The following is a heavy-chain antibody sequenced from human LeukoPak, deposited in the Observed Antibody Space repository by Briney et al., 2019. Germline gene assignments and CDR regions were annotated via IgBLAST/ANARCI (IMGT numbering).Heavy chain of an antibody. D-gene: IGHD6-13*01. J-gene: IGHJ4*02. Sequence: SETLSLTCTVSGGSISSDDYYWSWIRQPPGKGLEWIGYIYYSGSTSYNPSLKSRVTISVDTSKNQFSLKLSSVTAADTAVYYCARFNRAAAGTLYYFDYWGQGTLVTVSS. V-gene: IGHV4-61*08. CDR1: GGSISSDDYY. CDR2: IYYSGST. CDR3: ARFNRAAAGTLYYFDY.